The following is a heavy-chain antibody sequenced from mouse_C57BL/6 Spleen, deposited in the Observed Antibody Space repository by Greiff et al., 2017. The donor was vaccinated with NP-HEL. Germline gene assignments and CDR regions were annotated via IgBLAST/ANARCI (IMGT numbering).Heavy chain of an antibody. D-gene: IGHD2-4*01. CDR2: ISDGGSYT. Sequence: EVKLVESGGGLVKPGGSLKLSCAASGFTFSSYAMSWVRQTPEKRLEWVATISDGGSYTYYPDNVKGRFTISRDNAKNNLYLQMSHLKSEDTAMYYCARFDYDGAYWGQGTLVTVFA. CDR1: GFTFSSYA. J-gene: IGHJ3*01. V-gene: IGHV5-4*03. CDR3: ARFDYDGAY.